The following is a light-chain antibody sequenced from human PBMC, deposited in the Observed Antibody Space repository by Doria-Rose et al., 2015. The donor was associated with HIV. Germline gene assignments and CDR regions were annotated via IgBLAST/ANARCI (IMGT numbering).Light chain of an antibody. CDR1: QSFSSTY. V-gene: IGKV3-20*01. CDR3: HQYGTSWT. J-gene: IGKJ1*01. CDR2: DGS. Sequence: LTQSPGTLSLSPGERATLSCRASQSFSSTYLAWYRRKPGQAPSLLIYDGSTRATGIPDRFSASGSGTDFTLTINRLEPEDFAPYYCHQYGTSWTFGQGTKVEI.